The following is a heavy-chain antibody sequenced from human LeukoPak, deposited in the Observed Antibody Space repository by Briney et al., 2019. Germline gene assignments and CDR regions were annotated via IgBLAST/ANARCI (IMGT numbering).Heavy chain of an antibody. D-gene: IGHD6-19*01. V-gene: IGHV1-69*06. Sequence: ASVKVSCKASGGTFSSYAISWVRQAPGQGLEWMGGIIPIFGTANYAQKFQGRVTITADKSTSTDYMELSSLRSEDTAVYNCARDFESSGWYDPWGQGTLVTVSS. CDR3: ARDFESSGWYDP. CDR2: IIPIFGTA. J-gene: IGHJ5*02. CDR1: GGTFSSYA.